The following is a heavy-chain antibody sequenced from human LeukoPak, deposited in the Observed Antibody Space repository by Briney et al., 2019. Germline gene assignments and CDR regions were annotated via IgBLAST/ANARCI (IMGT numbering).Heavy chain of an antibody. D-gene: IGHD3-22*01. Sequence: GASVKVSCKATSRIGWVRQAPGQGLEWMGWIGTYGGDTYYAQKFQGRITVTTDTSTSTLYMELRNLRSDDTAVYYCARDLWNFYDDSGYNRDFDSWGQGTLVTVSS. CDR3: ARDLWNFYDDSGYNRDFDS. CDR1: TSR. CDR2: IGTYGGDT. V-gene: IGHV1-18*01. J-gene: IGHJ5*01.